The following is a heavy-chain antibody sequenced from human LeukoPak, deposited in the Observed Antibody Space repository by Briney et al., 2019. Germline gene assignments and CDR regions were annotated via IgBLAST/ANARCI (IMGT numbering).Heavy chain of an antibody. CDR2: IIPIFGTA. Sequence: SVKVSCKASGGTFSSYAISWVRQAPGQGLEWMGGIIPIFGTANYAQKFQGRVTITADKSTSTAYMELSSLRSEDTAVYYCARGPNWGSPDWFDPWGQGTLVTVSS. CDR3: ARGPNWGSPDWFDP. J-gene: IGHJ5*02. D-gene: IGHD7-27*01. CDR1: GGTFSSYA. V-gene: IGHV1-69*06.